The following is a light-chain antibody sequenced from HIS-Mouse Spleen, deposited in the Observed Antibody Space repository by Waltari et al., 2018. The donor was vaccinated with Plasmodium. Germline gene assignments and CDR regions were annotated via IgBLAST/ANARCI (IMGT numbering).Light chain of an antibody. J-gene: IGLJ3*02. Sequence: QSALTQPASVSGSPGQSITISCTGTSSDVGGYNYVSWYQQHPGKAPKLMIYDVSNRPSGVSNPFSGSKSGNTASLTISGLQAEDEADYYCSSYTSSSTPNWVFGGGTKLTVL. CDR1: SSDVGGYNY. V-gene: IGLV2-14*03. CDR3: SSYTSSSTPNWV. CDR2: DVS.